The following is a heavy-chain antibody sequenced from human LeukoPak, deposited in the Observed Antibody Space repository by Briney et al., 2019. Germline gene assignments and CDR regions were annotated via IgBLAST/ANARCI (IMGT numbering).Heavy chain of an antibody. CDR2: INAGNGNT. D-gene: IGHD6-19*01. V-gene: IGHV1-3*01. J-gene: IGHJ4*02. CDR3: ARSPGGRSSGWYVDYFDY. Sequence: ASVKVSCKASGYTFTSYAMHWVRQAPGQRLEWMGWINAGNGNTKYSQKLQGRVTITRDTSASTAYMELSSLRSEDTAVYYCARSPGGRSSGWYVDYFDYWGQGTLVTVSS. CDR1: GYTFTSYA.